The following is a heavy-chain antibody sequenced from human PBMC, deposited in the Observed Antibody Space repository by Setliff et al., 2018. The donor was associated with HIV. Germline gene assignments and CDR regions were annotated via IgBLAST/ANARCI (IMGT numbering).Heavy chain of an antibody. Sequence: ASVKVSCKASGGTFSSYAISWVRQAPGQGLEWMGGIIPILGIANYAQKFQGRVTITADKSTSTAYMELSSLRSEDTAVYYCARVGYGDGCNWDYYYYMDVWGKGTTVTVSS. CDR3: ARVGYGDGCNWDYYYYMDV. CDR2: IIPILGIA. J-gene: IGHJ6*03. CDR1: GGTFSSYA. D-gene: IGHD2-15*01. V-gene: IGHV1-69*10.